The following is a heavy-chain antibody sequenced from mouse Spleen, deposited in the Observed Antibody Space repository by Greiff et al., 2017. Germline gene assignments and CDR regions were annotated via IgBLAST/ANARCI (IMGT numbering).Heavy chain of an antibody. Sequence: QVQLQQPGAELVRPGSSVKLSCKASGYTFTSYWMHWVKQRPIQGLEWIGNIDPSDSETHYNQKFKDKATLTVDKSSSTAYMQLSSLTSEDSAVYYCASDSSGYYFDYWGQGTTLTVSS. D-gene: IGHD3-2*01. V-gene: IGHV1-52*01. CDR3: ASDSSGYYFDY. CDR1: GYTFTSYW. CDR2: IDPSDSET. J-gene: IGHJ2*01.